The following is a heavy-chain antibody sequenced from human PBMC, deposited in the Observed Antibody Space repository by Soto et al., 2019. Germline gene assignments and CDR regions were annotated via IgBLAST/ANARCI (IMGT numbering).Heavy chain of an antibody. CDR3: ARDLGYGGNSGAFDV. Sequence: QVQLVQSGAEVKKPGASVKVSCEASGYTFTNYYIHWVRQARGQGLEWMGWINPNRGGTNFAQKFQGRFSMTRDTSITTAYMELNRLTSDDTAVYYCARDLGYGGNSGAFDVWGQGTMITVSS. J-gene: IGHJ3*01. V-gene: IGHV1-2*02. D-gene: IGHD4-17*01. CDR2: INPNRGGT. CDR1: GYTFTNYY.